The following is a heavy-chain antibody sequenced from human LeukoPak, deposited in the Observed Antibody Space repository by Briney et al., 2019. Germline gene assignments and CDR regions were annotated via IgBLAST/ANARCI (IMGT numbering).Heavy chain of an antibody. CDR1: GFTFSSYW. V-gene: IGHV3-48*01. CDR2: ISSSSTTI. J-gene: IGHJ4*02. Sequence: PGGSLRLSCAASGFTFSSYWMSWVRQAPGKGLEWVSYISSSSTTIYYADSVQGRFTISRDNAKTSLYLQMNSLRAEDTAVYYCTRVLYSSGWYGDHYWGQGALVTVSS. CDR3: TRVLYSSGWYGDHY. D-gene: IGHD6-19*01.